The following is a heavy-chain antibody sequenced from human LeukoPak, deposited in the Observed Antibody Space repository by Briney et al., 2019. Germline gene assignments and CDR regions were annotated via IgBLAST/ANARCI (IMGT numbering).Heavy chain of an antibody. CDR1: GYSFTSYW. D-gene: IGHD5-18*01. V-gene: IGHV5-51*01. CDR2: IYPGDSDT. J-gene: IGHJ4*02. Sequence: GESLKISCKGSGYSFTSYWIAWVRQMPGKGLEWMGIIYPGDSDTRYSPSFQGQVTISADKSISTAYLQWSSLKASDTAMYYCARRATTERGSSYGLDYWGQGTLVTVSS. CDR3: ARRATTERGSSYGLDY.